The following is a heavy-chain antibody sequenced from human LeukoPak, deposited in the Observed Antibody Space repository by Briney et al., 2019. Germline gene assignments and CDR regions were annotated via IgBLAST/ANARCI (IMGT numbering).Heavy chain of an antibody. D-gene: IGHD2-2*01. J-gene: IGHJ5*02. CDR3: ARGMGVLVPAATWFDP. Sequence: GASVKVSCKASGYTFIAYYMHWVRQAPGQGPEWMGWINPNSGGINYAQKFQGRVTMTRDTSISTAYMDLSRLRSDDTAVYYCARGMGVLVPAATWFDPWGQGTLVTVSS. CDR2: INPNSGGI. V-gene: IGHV1-2*02. CDR1: GYTFIAYY.